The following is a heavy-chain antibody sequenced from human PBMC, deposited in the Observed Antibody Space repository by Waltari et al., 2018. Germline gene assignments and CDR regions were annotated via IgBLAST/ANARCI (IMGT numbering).Heavy chain of an antibody. J-gene: IGHJ4*02. Sequence: QVQLVESGGGVVQPGRSLGLSCEASGFTFSRFHMHWVRQAPGKGLEWVAIMSYDGDNIFYAESVKGRFTISRDNSKNILYLQMNSLKVEDTAVYYCANGRADYVWGGYWGQGTLVTVSS. CDR2: MSYDGDNI. CDR3: ANGRADYVWGGY. D-gene: IGHD3-16*01. CDR1: GFTFSRFH. V-gene: IGHV3-30*18.